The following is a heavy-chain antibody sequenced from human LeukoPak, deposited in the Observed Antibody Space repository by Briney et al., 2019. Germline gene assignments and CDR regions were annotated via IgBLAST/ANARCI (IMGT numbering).Heavy chain of an antibody. V-gene: IGHV3-23*01. CDR1: GFTFSSYA. D-gene: IGHD6-13*01. CDR3: ANLYSTLYYYYGMDV. J-gene: IGHJ6*02. CDR2: ISGSGGST. Sequence: GGSLRLSCAASGFTFSSYAMSWVRQAPGKGLEWVSAISGSGGSTYYADSVKGRFTISRDSSKNTLYLQMNSLRAEDTAVYYCANLYSTLYYYYGMDVWGQGTTVTVSS.